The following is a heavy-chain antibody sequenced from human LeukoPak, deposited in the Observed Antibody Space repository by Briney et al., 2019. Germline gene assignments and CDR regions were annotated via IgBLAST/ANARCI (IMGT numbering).Heavy chain of an antibody. Sequence: PGGSLRLSCAASGFTFSSCEMNWVRQAPGKGLEWVSYISSSGSTIYYADSVKGRFTISRDNAKNSLYLQMNSLRAEDTAVYYCARVHCSSTSCYYSDYWGQGTLVTVSS. V-gene: IGHV3-48*03. CDR2: ISSSGSTI. D-gene: IGHD2-2*01. CDR3: ARVHCSSTSCYYSDY. J-gene: IGHJ4*02. CDR1: GFTFSSCE.